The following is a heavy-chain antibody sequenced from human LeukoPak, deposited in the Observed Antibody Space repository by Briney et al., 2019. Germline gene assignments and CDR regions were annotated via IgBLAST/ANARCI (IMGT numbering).Heavy chain of an antibody. V-gene: IGHV3-30*18. Sequence: PGRSLRLSCAASGFIFSTYGMHWVRQAPGDGPEWLAGISNDGKFKKYADSVRGRISITRDNSLNTMLLHMISLSGEDTALYFCAKEAGRHDAFDIWGQGTKVTVSS. CDR3: AKEAGRHDAFDI. CDR1: GFIFSTYG. J-gene: IGHJ3*02. CDR2: ISNDGKFK. D-gene: IGHD6-6*01.